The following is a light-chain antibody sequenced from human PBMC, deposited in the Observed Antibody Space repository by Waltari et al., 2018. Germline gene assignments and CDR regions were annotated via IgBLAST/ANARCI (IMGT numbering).Light chain of an antibody. CDR2: DAS. J-gene: IGKJ2*01. CDR1: QSVSSY. CDR3: QQRSNWPPGYT. Sequence: EIVLTQSPATLSLSPGERATFSSRASQSVSSYLAWYQQKPGQAPRLLIYDASNRATGIPARFSGSGSGTDFTLTISSLEPEDFAVYYCQQRSNWPPGYTFGQGTKLEIK. V-gene: IGKV3-11*01.